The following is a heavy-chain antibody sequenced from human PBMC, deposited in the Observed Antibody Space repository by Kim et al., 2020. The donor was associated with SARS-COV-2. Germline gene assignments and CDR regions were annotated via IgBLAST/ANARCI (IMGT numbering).Heavy chain of an antibody. J-gene: IGHJ3*02. CDR3: ARNSGGSCYAI. CDR1: GGSFSGYY. Sequence: SETLSLTCAVYGGSFSGYYWSWIRQPPGKGLEWIGEINHSGSTNYNPSLKSRVTISVDTSKNQFSLKLSSVTAADTAVYYCARNSGGSCYAIWGQGTMVTVSS. V-gene: IGHV4-34*01. D-gene: IGHD2-15*01. CDR2: INHSGST.